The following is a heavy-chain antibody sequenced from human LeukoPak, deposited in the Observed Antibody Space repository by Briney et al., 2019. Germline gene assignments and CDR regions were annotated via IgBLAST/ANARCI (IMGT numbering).Heavy chain of an antibody. CDR2: ITTSSSYT. V-gene: IGHV3-21*01. D-gene: IGHD2-15*01. J-gene: IGHJ2*01. CDR1: GFSFSNYN. Sequence: GGSLRLSCEASGFSFSNYNMDWVRQTPGKGLEWISSITTSSSYTFYADSVKGRFTISRDNARNSLYLQMDSLTAEDTAVYYCARDGLAAATLHWCFDLWGRGTLVTVSS. CDR3: ARDGLAAATLHWCFDL.